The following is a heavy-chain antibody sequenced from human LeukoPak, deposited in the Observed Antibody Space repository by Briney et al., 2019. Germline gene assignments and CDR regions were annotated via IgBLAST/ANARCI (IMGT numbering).Heavy chain of an antibody. CDR2: IYPGDSDT. V-gene: IGHV5-51*01. CDR3: ARLHGWELPPPYYYMDV. D-gene: IGHD1-26*01. CDR1: GYSFTSYW. Sequence: GESLKISCKGSGYSFTSYWIGWVRQMPGKGLEWMGIIYPGDSDTRYSPSFQGQVTISADKSISTAYLQWSSLKASDTAMYYCARLHGWELPPPYYYMDVWGKGTTVTVSS. J-gene: IGHJ6*03.